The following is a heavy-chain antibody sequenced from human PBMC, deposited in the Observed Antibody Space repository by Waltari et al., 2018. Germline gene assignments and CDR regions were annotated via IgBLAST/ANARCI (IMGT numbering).Heavy chain of an antibody. V-gene: IGHV3-48*04. CDR3: GREYPWCRLAH. J-gene: IGHJ5*02. CDR2: ISSSSDTI. CDR1: GFAFSSSG. Sequence: EVQLVESGGVLVQPGGSLRLSCAAGGFAFSSSGMNWFRQAAGKGLEWLSYISSSSDTIYYADSVKGRFTISRDNAKDTLYLDMNSLRVEDTAVYYCGREYPWCRLAHWGQGALVTVSS. D-gene: IGHD2-8*01.